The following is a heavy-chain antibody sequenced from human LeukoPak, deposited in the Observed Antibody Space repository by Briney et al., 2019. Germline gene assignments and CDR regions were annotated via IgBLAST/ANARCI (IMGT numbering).Heavy chain of an antibody. D-gene: IGHD6-19*01. CDR1: GGSFSGYY. V-gene: IGHV4-34*01. J-gene: IGHJ1*01. Sequence: PSETLSLTCAVYGGSFSGYYWSWIRQPPGKGLEWIGEINHSGSTNYNPSLKSRVTISVDTSKNQFSLKLSSVTAADTAAYYCARDGLVGSRAEYFQPWAQGTLVTVSS. CDR3: ARDGLVGSRAEYFQP. CDR2: INHSGST.